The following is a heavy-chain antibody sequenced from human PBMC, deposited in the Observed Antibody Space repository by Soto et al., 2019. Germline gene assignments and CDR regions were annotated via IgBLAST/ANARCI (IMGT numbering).Heavy chain of an antibody. D-gene: IGHD3-16*01. CDR3: ANPIGGYDAFDF. CDR1: GFTFSSYA. Sequence: EVQLLESGGGLVQPGGSLRLSCAASGFTFSSYAMSWVRQAPGKGLEWVSAITGSGGSTYYADSVKGRFTISRDNSKDSLHRQMTRLRAEDTAVYYCANPIGGYDAFDFWGQGTRVTVSS. V-gene: IGHV3-23*01. CDR2: ITGSGGST. J-gene: IGHJ3*01.